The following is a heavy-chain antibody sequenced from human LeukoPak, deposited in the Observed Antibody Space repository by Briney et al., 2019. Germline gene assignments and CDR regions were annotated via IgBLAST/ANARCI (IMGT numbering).Heavy chain of an antibody. CDR2: IRSIGTNT. J-gene: IGHJ4*02. Sequence: GGALRLSCAASGFTFSSYGMHWVRQAPGKGLEWVAFIRSIGTNTYYADSVKGRVTISRDNSKNTLYLQMNSLRAEDTAVYYCATYTSSYFDYWGQGTLVTVSS. CDR1: GFTFSSYG. D-gene: IGHD2-2*01. V-gene: IGHV3-30*02. CDR3: ATYTSSYFDY.